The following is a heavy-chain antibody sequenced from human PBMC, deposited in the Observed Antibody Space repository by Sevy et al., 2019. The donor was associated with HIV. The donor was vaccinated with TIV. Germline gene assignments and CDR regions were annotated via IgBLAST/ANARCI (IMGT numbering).Heavy chain of an antibody. V-gene: IGHV2-5*01. CDR3: AHTSYYDSRETPYDAFDI. J-gene: IGHJ3*02. D-gene: IGHD3-22*01. Sequence: SGPTLVKPTQTLTLTCTFSGFPLTTSGLGVGWIRQPPGKALELLALIYWSDDRRYNPSLKSRLTITKDTSKNQVVLTMTNMDPVDTATYYCAHTSYYDSRETPYDAFDIWGQGTTVTVSS. CDR1: GFPLTTSGLG. CDR2: IYWSDDR.